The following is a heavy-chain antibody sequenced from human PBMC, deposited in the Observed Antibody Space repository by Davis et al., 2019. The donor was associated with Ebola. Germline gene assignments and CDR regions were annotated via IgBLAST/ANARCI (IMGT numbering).Heavy chain of an antibody. J-gene: IGHJ3*01. Sequence: SLKISCAPSGLSFRNYAMSWVRQAPGKGLEWFSLLGTSADTYYADSVKGRFTISRDNSRNTLYLQMNGLRVEDTAIYYCAKDTSNIWFDVWGQGTMVTVSS. D-gene: IGHD1-26*01. CDR2: LGTSADT. CDR3: AKDTSNIWFDV. V-gene: IGHV3-23*01. CDR1: GLSFRNYA.